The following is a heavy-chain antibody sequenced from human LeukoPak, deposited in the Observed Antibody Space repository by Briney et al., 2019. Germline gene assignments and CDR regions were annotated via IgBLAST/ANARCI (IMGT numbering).Heavy chain of an antibody. CDR2: INHSGST. J-gene: IGHJ5*02. CDR3: ARGDRGRGGSSWYQSWFDP. V-gene: IGHV4-34*01. D-gene: IGHD6-13*01. CDR1: GGSFSGCY. Sequence: SETLSLTCAVYGGSFSGCYWSWIRQPPGKGLEWIGEINHSGSTNYNPSLKSRVTISVDTSKNQFSLKLSSVTAADTAVYYCARGDRGRGGSSWYQSWFDPWGQGTLVTVSS.